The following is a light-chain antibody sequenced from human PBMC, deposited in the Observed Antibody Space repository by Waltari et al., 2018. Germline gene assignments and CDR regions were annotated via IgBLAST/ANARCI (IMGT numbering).Light chain of an antibody. CDR1: TSNSGAGPD. CDR3: QSFDNMLSGGVV. Sequence: QSVLPQPPSVSGTPGQRVTISCRGSTSNSGAGPDVHWYQHLPGTAPKPLIYGNNNRPSGVPDRFSGSKSGTSASLAITGLQADDEADYFCQSFDNMLSGGVVFGGGTKLAVL. CDR2: GNN. V-gene: IGLV1-40*01. J-gene: IGLJ2*01.